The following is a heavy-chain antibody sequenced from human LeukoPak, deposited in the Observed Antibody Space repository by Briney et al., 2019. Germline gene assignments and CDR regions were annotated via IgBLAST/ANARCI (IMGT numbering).Heavy chain of an antibody. D-gene: IGHD3-10*01. V-gene: IGHV3-74*01. CDR3: ARDITLTRGGRSDY. J-gene: IGHJ4*01. Sequence: PGGSLRLSCAASGFTFSSYWIYWVRQAPGKGLVWVSRINTDGRTTNYADSVKGRFTISRDNAKYTLYLQMNSLRAEDTAVYYCARDITLTRGGRSDYWGHGTLVTVSA. CDR1: GFTFSSYW. CDR2: INTDGRTT.